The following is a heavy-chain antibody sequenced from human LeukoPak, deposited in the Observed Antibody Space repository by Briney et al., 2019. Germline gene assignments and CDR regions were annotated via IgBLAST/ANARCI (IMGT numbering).Heavy chain of an antibody. CDR2: TYYRSKWFN. CDR3: ARDRIAVAGSRWDAFDI. D-gene: IGHD6-19*01. J-gene: IGHJ3*02. Sequence: SQTLSLTCAISGDSVSSNSAAWNWIRQSPSRGVEWMGRTYYRSKWFNDYELSVKSRITINPDTSKNQFSLQLNSVTPEDTAVYYCARDRIAVAGSRWDAFDIWGQGTMVTVSS. V-gene: IGHV6-1*01. CDR1: GDSVSSNSAA.